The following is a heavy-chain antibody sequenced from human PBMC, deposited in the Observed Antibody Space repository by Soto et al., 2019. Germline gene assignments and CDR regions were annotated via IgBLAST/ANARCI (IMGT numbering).Heavy chain of an antibody. V-gene: IGHV3-7*04. CDR1: GFTFNSYW. Sequence: EVQLVESGGGLVQPGGSLRLSCAASGFTFNSYWMSWVRQAPGKGLEWVANIKQDGSEKYYVDSVKGRFTISRDNANNSLYLQMNSLRAEDTAVYYCARWGIRGGASGREYWGQGTLVTVSS. J-gene: IGHJ4*02. D-gene: IGHD3-16*01. CDR3: ARWGIRGGASGREY. CDR2: IKQDGSEK.